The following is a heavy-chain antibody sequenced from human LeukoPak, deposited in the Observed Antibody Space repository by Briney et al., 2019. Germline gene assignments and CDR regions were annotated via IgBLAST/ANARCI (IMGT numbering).Heavy chain of an antibody. CDR1: GFTVANDR. Sequence: GGSLRLSCSASGFTVANDRMSWVRQPPGKGLEWVSTVYGGGNTAYTDSVKGRFTISRDTSKNTLLLQMNSLRAEDTAVYFCVRERFGAIVENWGQGALVIVSS. CDR3: VRERFGAIVEN. D-gene: IGHD3-10*01. J-gene: IGHJ4*02. CDR2: VYGGGNT. V-gene: IGHV3-53*01.